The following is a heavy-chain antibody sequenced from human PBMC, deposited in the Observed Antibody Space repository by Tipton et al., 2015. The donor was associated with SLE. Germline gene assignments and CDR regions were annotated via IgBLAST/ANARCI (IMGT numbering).Heavy chain of an antibody. CDR3: ARHSGRLVPFDY. CDR2: IYTSGST. J-gene: IGHJ4*02. Sequence: TLSLTCTVSGGSISIYYWSWIRQPAEKGLEWIGLIYTSGSTNYNPSLKSRVTMSVDTSKNQFSLRLSSVTAADTAVYYCARHSGRLVPFDYWGQGTLVIVSS. CDR1: GGSISIYY. D-gene: IGHD6-6*01. V-gene: IGHV4-4*07.